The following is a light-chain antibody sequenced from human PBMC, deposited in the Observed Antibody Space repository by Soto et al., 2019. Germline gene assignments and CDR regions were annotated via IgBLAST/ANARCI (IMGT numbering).Light chain of an antibody. CDR3: QHYGNSLWT. V-gene: IGKV3-20*01. CDR1: QTVSSNY. Sequence: ENVLTQSPDTLSLSPGEGATLSCRASQTVSSNYLAWYQHRPGQAPKLIIHGASYTAPGIPDRFSGSGSGADFTLTISRLEPXDFAVYFCQHYGNSLWTFGQGTKVEIK. J-gene: IGKJ1*01. CDR2: GAS.